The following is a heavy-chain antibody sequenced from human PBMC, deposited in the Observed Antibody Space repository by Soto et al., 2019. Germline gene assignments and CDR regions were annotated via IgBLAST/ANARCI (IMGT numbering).Heavy chain of an antibody. CDR3: ARVARGTATTVVDAFDI. D-gene: IGHD1-1*01. J-gene: IGHJ3*02. CDR1: GGSVSRGSYY. V-gene: IGHV4-34*01. CDR2: MRHSGGT. Sequence: QVQLQQWGAGLLKPSETLSLTCADYGGSVSRGSYYWSWIRQHPGKGLEWIGEMRHSGGTHFNPALKRRVTRSVDTSKTHCSLKMSFVTAADTALYYSARVARGTATTVVDAFDIWGPGTMVTVSS.